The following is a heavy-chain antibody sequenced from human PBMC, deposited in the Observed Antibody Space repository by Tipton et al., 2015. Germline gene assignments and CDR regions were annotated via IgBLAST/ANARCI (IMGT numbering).Heavy chain of an antibody. CDR2: IYNSGST. CDR1: GGSISSSSYY. D-gene: IGHD6-13*01. CDR3: ARHGSGWYYFDY. Sequence: TLSLTCTVSGGSISSSSYYWGWIRQPPGKGLEWIGYIYNSGSTNYNPSLKSRVTISVDTSKNQLSLKLSSVTAADTAVYYCARHGSGWYYFDYCGQGILVTVSS. J-gene: IGHJ4*02. V-gene: IGHV4-61*05.